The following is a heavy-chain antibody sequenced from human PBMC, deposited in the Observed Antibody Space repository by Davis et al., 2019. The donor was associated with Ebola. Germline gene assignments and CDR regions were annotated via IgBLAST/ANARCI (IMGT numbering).Heavy chain of an antibody. Sequence: ASVKVSCKASGGTFSSYAISWVRQAPGQGLEWLGRINPNSGGTYYAQNFHGRVTMTRDTSISTAYMELSRLRSDDTAVYYCARDGTRITMIVEDWFDPWGQGTLVTVSS. CDR3: ARDGTRITMIVEDWFDP. D-gene: IGHD3-22*01. V-gene: IGHV1-2*06. CDR2: INPNSGGT. CDR1: GGTFSSYA. J-gene: IGHJ5*02.